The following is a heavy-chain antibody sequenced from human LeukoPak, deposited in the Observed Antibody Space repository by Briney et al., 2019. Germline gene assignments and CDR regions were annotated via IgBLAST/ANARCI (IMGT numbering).Heavy chain of an antibody. CDR1: GYSISSGYY. V-gene: IGHV4-38-2*02. CDR3: ARQAKRGYFDY. Sequence: SETLSLTCTVSGYSISSGYYWGWIRQPPGKGLEWIGSIYHSGSTYYNPSLKSRVTISVDTSKNQLSLKLSSVTAADTAVYYCARQAKRGYFDYWGQGTLVTVSS. D-gene: IGHD3-10*01. J-gene: IGHJ4*02. CDR2: IYHSGST.